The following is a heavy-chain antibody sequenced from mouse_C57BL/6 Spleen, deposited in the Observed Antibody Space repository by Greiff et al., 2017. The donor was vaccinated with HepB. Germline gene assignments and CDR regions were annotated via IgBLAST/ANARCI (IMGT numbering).Heavy chain of an antibody. CDR1: GYTFTDYY. Sequence: VQLQQSGPELVKPGASVKISCKASGYTFTDYYMNWVKQSHGKSLEWIGDINPNNGGTSYNQKFKGKATLTVDKSSSTAYMELRSLTSEDSAVYYCGYDYGFAYWGQGTLVTVSA. J-gene: IGHJ3*01. D-gene: IGHD2-4*01. V-gene: IGHV1-26*01. CDR2: INPNNGGT. CDR3: GYDYGFAY.